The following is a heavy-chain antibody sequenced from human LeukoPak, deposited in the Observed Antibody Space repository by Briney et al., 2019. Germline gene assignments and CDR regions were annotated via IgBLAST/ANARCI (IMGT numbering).Heavy chain of an antibody. CDR1: GFTFDDYA. J-gene: IGHJ3*02. CDR3: AKTYYDFWSGSHDAFDI. Sequence: GRSLRLSCAASGFTFDDYAMHWVRQAPGKGLEWVSGISWNSGSIGYADSVKGRFTISRDNAKNSLYLQMNSLRAEDTAVYYCAKTYYDFWSGSHDAFDIWGQGTMVTVSS. V-gene: IGHV3-9*01. CDR2: ISWNSGSI. D-gene: IGHD3-3*01.